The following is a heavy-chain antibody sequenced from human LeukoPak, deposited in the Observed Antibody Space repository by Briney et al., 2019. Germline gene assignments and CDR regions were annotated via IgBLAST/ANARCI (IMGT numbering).Heavy chain of an antibody. V-gene: IGHV4-59*08. CDR3: ARQELSYYDSSGYYPYYYGMDV. J-gene: IGHJ6*02. CDR2: IYYSGST. Sequence: SETLSLTCTVSGGSISSYYWSWIRQPPGKGLEWIGYIYYSGSTTYNPSLKSRVTISVDMSKNQFSLKLSSVTAADTAVYYCARQELSYYDSSGYYPYYYGMDVWGQGTTVTVSS. CDR1: GGSISSYY. D-gene: IGHD3-22*01.